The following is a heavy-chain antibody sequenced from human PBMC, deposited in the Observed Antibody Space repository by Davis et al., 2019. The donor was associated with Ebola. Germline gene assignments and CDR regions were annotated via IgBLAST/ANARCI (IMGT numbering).Heavy chain of an antibody. V-gene: IGHV3-74*01. CDR3: ARDLYRGGDSPAMDV. CDR1: GFTSSSYW. J-gene: IGHJ6*02. Sequence: GESLKISCVASGFTSSSYWMHWVRQAPGKGLVWVSLIKSDGSSTRYADSVKGRFTISRDNAKNTLYLQMNSLRPEDTAVYYCARDLYRGGDSPAMDVWGQGTTVTVSS. CDR2: IKSDGSST. D-gene: IGHD1-26*01.